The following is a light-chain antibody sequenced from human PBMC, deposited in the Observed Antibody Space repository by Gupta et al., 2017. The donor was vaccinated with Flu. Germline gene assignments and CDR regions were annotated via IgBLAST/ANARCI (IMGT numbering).Light chain of an antibody. CDR2: EDN. Sequence: VTISCIRSSGSIASNYVQWYQQRPGSSPTTVISEDNQRHSGVPDRFSGSIDSSSNSASLSISGLQTEDEADYYCQSYDSSHLWVFGGGTKLTVL. J-gene: IGLJ3*02. CDR1: SGSIASNY. V-gene: IGLV6-57*01. CDR3: QSYDSSHLWV.